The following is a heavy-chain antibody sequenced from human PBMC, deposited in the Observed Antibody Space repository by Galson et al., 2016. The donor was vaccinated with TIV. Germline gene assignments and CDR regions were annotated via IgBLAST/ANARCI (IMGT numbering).Heavy chain of an antibody. Sequence: SVKVSCKASGGAFISHGISWVRQAPGQGLEWMGGIIPIFGLANYAQKFQGRVTITVDDSTRTAYMELSSLRFDDTAVYYCARGGSTVTRPFDYWGQGTLVTVSS. V-gene: IGHV1-69*13. D-gene: IGHD4-17*01. CDR2: IIPIFGLA. CDR3: ARGGSTVTRPFDY. CDR1: GGAFISHG. J-gene: IGHJ4*02.